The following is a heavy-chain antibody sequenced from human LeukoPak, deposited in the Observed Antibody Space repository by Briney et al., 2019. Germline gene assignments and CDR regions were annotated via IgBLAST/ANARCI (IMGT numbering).Heavy chain of an antibody. J-gene: IGHJ4*02. CDR2: IKSKTDGGTT. D-gene: IGHD2-2*01. CDR3: TTAGPLPAAILDFDY. Sequence: PGGSLRLSCAASGFTFSNAWMSWVRQAPGKGLEWVGRIKSKTDGGTTDYAAPVKGRFTISRDDSKNTLYLQMNSLKTEDTAVYYCTTAGPLPAAILDFDYWGQGTLVTVSS. CDR1: GFTFSNAW. V-gene: IGHV3-15*01.